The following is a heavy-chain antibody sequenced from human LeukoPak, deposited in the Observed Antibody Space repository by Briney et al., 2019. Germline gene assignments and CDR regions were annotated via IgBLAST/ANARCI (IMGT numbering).Heavy chain of an antibody. CDR2: ISGDSDNK. D-gene: IGHD3-10*01. CDR3: AIAYESGSFYRAFAY. CDR1: GFNVAAYA. J-gene: IGHJ4*02. Sequence: GGSLRLSCAASGFNVAAYAMYWVRQPPGKSLEWVSLISGDSDNKYSAASVKGRFAISRDNSKNSLYLQMNSLTTEDTALYYCAIAYESGSFYRAFAYWGLGALVTVSS. V-gene: IGHV3-43*02.